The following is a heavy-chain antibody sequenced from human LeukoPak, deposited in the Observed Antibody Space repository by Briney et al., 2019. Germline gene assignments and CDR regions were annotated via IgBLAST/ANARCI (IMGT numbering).Heavy chain of an antibody. V-gene: IGHV1-2*02. D-gene: IGHD3-22*01. J-gene: IGHJ2*01. Sequence: ASVKVSCRASGYTFSEYYLHWVRQAPGQGLEWMGGSVPITGATKPAPMFQGRVTLTSDTSTSTAYLELDSLTSDDTAVFYCARATRYDSSEATCHYLDLWGRGTLVTVSS. CDR3: ARATRYDSSEATCHYLDL. CDR2: SVPITGAT. CDR1: GYTFSEYY.